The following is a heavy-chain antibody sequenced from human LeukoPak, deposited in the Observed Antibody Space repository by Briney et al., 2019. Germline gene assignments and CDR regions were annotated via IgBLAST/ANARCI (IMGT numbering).Heavy chain of an antibody. CDR3: ARHWGYYYYYMDV. V-gene: IGHV4-39*01. CDR2: IYYSRST. Sequence: SETLSLTCTVSGGSISSSSYYWGWIRQPPGKGLEWIGSIYYSRSTYYNPSLKSRVTISVDTSKNQFSLKLSSVTAADTAVYYCARHWGYYYYYMDVWGKGTTVTISS. CDR1: GGSISSSSYY. J-gene: IGHJ6*03. D-gene: IGHD3-16*01.